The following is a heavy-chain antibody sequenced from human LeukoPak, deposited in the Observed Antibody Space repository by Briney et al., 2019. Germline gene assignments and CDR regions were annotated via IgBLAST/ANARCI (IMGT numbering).Heavy chain of an antibody. CDR2: ITSHSAYI. CDR3: ARDPWGYDL. CDR1: GFTFNNYS. V-gene: IGHV3-21*01. Sequence: GGSLRLSCAASGFTFNNYSIHWVRQAPGKGLEGVSSITSHSAYISYADSVKGRFTISRDNSKNSLFLHMTSLKVEGTAVYYCARDPWGYDLWGQGTLVTVS. J-gene: IGHJ5*02. D-gene: IGHD2-15*01.